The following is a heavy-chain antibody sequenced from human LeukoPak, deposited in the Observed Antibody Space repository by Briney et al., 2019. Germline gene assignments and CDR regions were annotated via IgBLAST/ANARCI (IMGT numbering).Heavy chain of an antibody. CDR2: IIPIFGTA. V-gene: IGHV1-69*06. Sequence: GASVKVSCKASGGTFSSYAISWVRQAPGQGLEWMGRIIPIFGTANYAQKFQGRVTITADKSTSTAYMELSSLGSEDTAVYYCARALGYYDSSGLDYWGQGTLVTVSS. CDR3: ARALGYYDSSGLDY. J-gene: IGHJ4*02. CDR1: GGTFSSYA. D-gene: IGHD3-22*01.